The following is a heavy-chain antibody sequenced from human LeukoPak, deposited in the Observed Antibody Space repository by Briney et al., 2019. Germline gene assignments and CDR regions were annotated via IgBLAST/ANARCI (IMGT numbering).Heavy chain of an antibody. Sequence: GGSLRLSCAASGFTFNSYAMSWVRQAPGKGLAWVSTITHSGGGTFYADSVKGRFTISRDISENTLYLQVNSLRAEDTAVYYCAKAWAVARIFDPWGLGTLVTVSS. CDR3: AKAWAVARIFDP. CDR1: GFTFNSYA. J-gene: IGHJ5*02. D-gene: IGHD6-19*01. V-gene: IGHV3-23*01. CDR2: ITHSGGGT.